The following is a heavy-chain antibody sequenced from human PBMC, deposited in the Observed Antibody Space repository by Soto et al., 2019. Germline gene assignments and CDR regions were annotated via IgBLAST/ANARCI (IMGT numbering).Heavy chain of an antibody. CDR1: GYTLTSYD. D-gene: IGHD1-7*01. CDR3: ARGLVENYANY. J-gene: IGHJ4*02. V-gene: IGHV1-8*01. CDR2: MNPNSGNT. Sequence: SVKFSSNSPGYTLTSYDINWALPATGQGLEWMGWMNPNSGNTGYAQKFQGRVTMTRNTSISTAYMELSSLRSEDTAVYYCARGLVENYANYWRQGNLVTVSS.